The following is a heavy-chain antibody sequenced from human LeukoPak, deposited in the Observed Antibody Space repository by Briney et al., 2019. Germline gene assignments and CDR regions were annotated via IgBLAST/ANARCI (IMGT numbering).Heavy chain of an antibody. D-gene: IGHD6-13*01. V-gene: IGHV4-39*07. CDR2: IHYSGST. J-gene: IGHJ6*03. CDR3: ARTLDKDSSSAPYYYYMDV. CDR1: GDSITSSSYY. Sequence: SETLSLTCSVSGDSITSSSYYWAWIRQSPGKGLEWIGSIHYSGSTYYNPPLKSRVTISVDTSKNQFSLKVTSVTAADTAVYYCARTLDKDSSSAPYYYYMDVWGKGTTVTVSS.